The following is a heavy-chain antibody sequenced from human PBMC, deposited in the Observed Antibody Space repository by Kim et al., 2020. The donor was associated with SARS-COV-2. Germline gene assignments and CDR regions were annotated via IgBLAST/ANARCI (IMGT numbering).Heavy chain of an antibody. CDR2: ISYDGSNK. CDR1: GFTFSSYG. V-gene: IGHV3-30*18. Sequence: GGSLRLSCAASGFTFSSYGMHWVRQAPGKGLDWVAVISYDGSNKYYADSVKGRFTISRDNSKNTLYLQMNSLRAEDTAVYYCAKDGGATLHDYWGQGTLVTVSS. CDR3: AKDGGATLHDY. J-gene: IGHJ4*02. D-gene: IGHD1-26*01.